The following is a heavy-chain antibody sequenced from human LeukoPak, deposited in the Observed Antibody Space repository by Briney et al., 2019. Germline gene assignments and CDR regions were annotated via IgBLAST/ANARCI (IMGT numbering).Heavy chain of an antibody. CDR1: GFTFSSYG. CDR3: AKDEVGSSGWCFDY. D-gene: IGHD6-19*01. Sequence: GRSLRLSCAASGFTFSSYGMHWVRKAPGKGLEGVAVISYDGSNKYYAASVKGRFTISRDNSKNTLYLQMNSLRAEDTAVYYCAKDEVGSSGWCFDYWGQGTLVTVSS. CDR2: ISYDGSNK. J-gene: IGHJ4*02. V-gene: IGHV3-30*18.